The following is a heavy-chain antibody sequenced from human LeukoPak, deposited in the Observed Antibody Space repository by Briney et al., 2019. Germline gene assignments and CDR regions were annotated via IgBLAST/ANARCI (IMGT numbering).Heavy chain of an antibody. D-gene: IGHD6-13*01. Sequence: TSETLSLTCTVSGSSISDYYWSWIRQPAGKGLEWIGRINTSGSSNYKSSLKSRVTMSVDTSKKQFSLKVNSVTAADTAVYYCARTFIAAADHGDFDYWGQGTLVTVSS. J-gene: IGHJ4*02. CDR2: INTSGSS. V-gene: IGHV4-4*07. CDR3: ARTFIAAADHGDFDY. CDR1: GSSISDYY.